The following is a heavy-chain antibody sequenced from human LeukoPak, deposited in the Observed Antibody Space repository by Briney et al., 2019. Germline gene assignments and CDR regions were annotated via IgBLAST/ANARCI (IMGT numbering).Heavy chain of an antibody. CDR2: IYYSGTT. V-gene: IGHV4-59*01. D-gene: IGHD6-19*01. CDR3: ARGSQYSSGWPDGFGI. J-gene: IGHJ3*02. Sequence: PSETLSLTCTVSGGSISSYYWSWIRQPPGKGLEWIGYIYYSGTTNYNPSLKSRVTISVDTSKNQFSLKLSFVTAADTAVYYCARGSQYSSGWPDGFGIWGQGTMVTVSS. CDR1: GGSISSYY.